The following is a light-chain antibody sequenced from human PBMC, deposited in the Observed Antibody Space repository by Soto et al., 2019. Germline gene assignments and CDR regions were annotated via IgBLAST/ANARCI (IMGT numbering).Light chain of an antibody. V-gene: IGKV4-1*01. CDR3: QQYYSTPRT. CDR2: WAS. CDR1: QSVLYSSNNKNY. J-gene: IGKJ3*01. Sequence: DLLMTQSPDSLAFSLGERATINCKSSQSVLYSSNNKNYLAWYQQKPGQPPKLLIYWASTRESGVPDRFSGSGSGTDFTLTISSLQAEDVAVYYCQQYYSTPRTFGPGTKVAIK.